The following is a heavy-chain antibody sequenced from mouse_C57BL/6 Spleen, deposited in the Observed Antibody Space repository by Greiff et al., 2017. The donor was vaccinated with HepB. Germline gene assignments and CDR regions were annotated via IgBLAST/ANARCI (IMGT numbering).Heavy chain of an antibody. V-gene: IGHV5-17*01. J-gene: IGHJ2*01. Sequence: EVQVVESGGGLVKPGGSLKLSCAASGFTFSDYGMHWVRQAPEKGLEWVAYISSGSSTIYYADTVKGRFTISRDNAKNTLFLQMTSLRSEDTAMYYCARGKLSTHYFDYWGQGTTLTVSS. CDR1: GFTFSDYG. D-gene: IGHD2-1*01. CDR3: ARGKLSTHYFDY. CDR2: ISSGSSTI.